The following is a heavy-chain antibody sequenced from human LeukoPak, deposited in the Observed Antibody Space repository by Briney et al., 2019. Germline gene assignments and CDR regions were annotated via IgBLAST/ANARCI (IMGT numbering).Heavy chain of an antibody. J-gene: IGHJ4*02. CDR2: INHSGST. CDR3: ARGRIGFGELLSYYFDY. CDR1: GGSFSGYY. Sequence: SETLSLTCAVYGGSFSGYYWSWIRQPPGEGLEWIGEINHSGSTNYNPSLKSRVTISVDTSKNQFSLKLSSVTAADTAVYYCARGRIGFGELLSYYFDYWGQGTLVTVSS. V-gene: IGHV4-34*01. D-gene: IGHD3-10*01.